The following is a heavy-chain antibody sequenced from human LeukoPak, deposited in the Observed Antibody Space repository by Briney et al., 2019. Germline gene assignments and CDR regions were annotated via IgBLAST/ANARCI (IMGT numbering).Heavy chain of an antibody. Sequence: GGSLRLSCAASGFTFSRYAMHWVRQAPGKGLDWVAFIRNDGNKYNYVESVKGRFTISRDNSKNTLYLQMDSLSAEDTAVYYCVKVDTWGQGTLVTVSS. V-gene: IGHV3-30*02. D-gene: IGHD5-18*01. CDR2: IRNDGNKY. J-gene: IGHJ4*02. CDR3: VKVDT. CDR1: GFTFSRYA.